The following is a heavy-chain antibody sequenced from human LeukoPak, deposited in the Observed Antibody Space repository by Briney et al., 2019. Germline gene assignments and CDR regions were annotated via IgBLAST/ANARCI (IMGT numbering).Heavy chain of an antibody. V-gene: IGHV3-21*01. CDR1: GFTFRSYN. CDR3: ARGASRADY. CDR2: ISSSSSYI. Sequence: GGSLRLSCAASGFTFRSYNMNWVRQAPGKRPEWVSSISSSSSYIYYADSAKGRFTISRDNAKNSLYLQMNSLRAEDTALYYCARGASRADYWGQGTLVTVSS. J-gene: IGHJ4*02.